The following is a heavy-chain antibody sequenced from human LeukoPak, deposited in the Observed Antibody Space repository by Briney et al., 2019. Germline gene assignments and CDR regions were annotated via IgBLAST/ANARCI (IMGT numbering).Heavy chain of an antibody. V-gene: IGHV3-53*01. Sequence: PGGSLRLSCAASGFTVSSNYMNWVRQAPGKGLEWVSVIYSGGSTYYADSVKGRFTISRDNSKNTLYLQMNSLRAEDTAVYYCARASSWYGVAEYFQHWGQGTLVTVSS. CDR3: ARASSWYGVAEYFQH. CDR1: GFTVSSNY. D-gene: IGHD6-13*01. J-gene: IGHJ1*01. CDR2: IYSGGST.